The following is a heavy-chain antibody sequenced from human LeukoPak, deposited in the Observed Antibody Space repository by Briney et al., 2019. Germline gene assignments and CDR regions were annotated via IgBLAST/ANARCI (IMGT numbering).Heavy chain of an antibody. CDR2: ISSSSSTI. CDR3: ARTYGSSWYGFDYYYYGMDV. D-gene: IGHD6-13*01. CDR1: GFTFSSYS. J-gene: IGHJ6*02. V-gene: IGHV3-48*01. Sequence: GGSLRLSCAASGFTFSSYSMNWVRQAPGKGLEWVSYISSSSSTIYYADSVKGRFTISRDNAKNSLYLQMNSLRAEDTAVYYCARTYGSSWYGFDYYYYGMDVWGQGTTVTVSS.